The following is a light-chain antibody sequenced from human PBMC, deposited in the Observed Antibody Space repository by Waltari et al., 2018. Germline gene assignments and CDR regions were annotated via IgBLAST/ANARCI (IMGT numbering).Light chain of an antibody. CDR2: AAS. CDR3: QQSYSTPST. J-gene: IGKJ1*01. Sequence: DIQMTQSPSSLSASVGDRVTITCRASQSISSYLNLYQQKPGKAPKLLIYAASSLQSGVPARFSGSGSGTDFTLTISSLQPEDVATYYCQQSYSTPSTLGQGTKVEIK. V-gene: IGKV1-39*01. CDR1: QSISSY.